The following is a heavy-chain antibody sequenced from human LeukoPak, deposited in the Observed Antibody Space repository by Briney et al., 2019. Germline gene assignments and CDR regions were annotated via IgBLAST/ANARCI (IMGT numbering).Heavy chain of an antibody. D-gene: IGHD2-21*01. CDR1: GGSISSSYY. CDR2: IYSSGST. CDR3: TAVDSYYYYMDV. J-gene: IGHJ6*03. V-gene: IGHV4-61*02. Sequence: SETLSLTCAVSGGSISSSYYWSWIRQPAGKGLEWIGRIYSSGSTNYNPSLKSRITISADTSKNQFSLKLSSVTATDTAMYYCTAVDSYYYYMDVWGKGTTVAISS.